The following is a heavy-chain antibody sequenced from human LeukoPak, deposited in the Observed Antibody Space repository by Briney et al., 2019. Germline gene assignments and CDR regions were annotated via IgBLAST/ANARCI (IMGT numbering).Heavy chain of an antibody. CDR2: INPSGGST. CDR3: ARSNSSSWYLYYYYMDV. J-gene: IGHJ6*03. CDR1: GYTFTIYY. D-gene: IGHD6-13*01. Sequence: ASVKVSCTASGYTFTIYYIHWVRQAPGQGLEWMGLINPSGGSTNYAQKFQGRVTMTRDTSTSTVYMELSSLRSEDTAVYYCARSNSSSWYLYYYYMDVWGKGTTVTVSS. V-gene: IGHV1-46*01.